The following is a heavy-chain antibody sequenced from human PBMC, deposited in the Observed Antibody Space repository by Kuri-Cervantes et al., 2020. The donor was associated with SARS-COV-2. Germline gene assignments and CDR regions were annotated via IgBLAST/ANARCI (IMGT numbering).Heavy chain of an antibody. Sequence: GGSLRLSCAASGFTFSSYGMYWVRQAPGKGLEWVAVISYDGSNKYYADSVKGRFTISRDNSKNTLYLQMNSLRAEDTAVYYCAKGYYDSSGYRTLDYWGQGTLVTVSS. V-gene: IGHV3-30*18. CDR2: ISYDGSNK. CDR3: AKGYYDSSGYRTLDY. D-gene: IGHD3-22*01. J-gene: IGHJ4*02. CDR1: GFTFSSYG.